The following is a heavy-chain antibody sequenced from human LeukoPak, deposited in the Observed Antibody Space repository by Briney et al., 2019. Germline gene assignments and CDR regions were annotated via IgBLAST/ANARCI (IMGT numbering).Heavy chain of an antibody. Sequence: PSETLSLTCAVYGVSFSGYYWSWIRQPPGQGLEWIGEINHSGSTNYNPSLKSRVTISVDTSKNQFSLQLSSVTAADTAVYYCARRIAAAGFGYWGQGTLVTVSS. CDR3: ARRIAAAGFGY. V-gene: IGHV4-34*01. D-gene: IGHD6-13*01. J-gene: IGHJ4*02. CDR2: INHSGST. CDR1: GVSFSGYY.